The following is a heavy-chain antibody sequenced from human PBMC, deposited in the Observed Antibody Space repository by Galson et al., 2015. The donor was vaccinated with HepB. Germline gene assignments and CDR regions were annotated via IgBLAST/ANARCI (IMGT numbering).Heavy chain of an antibody. CDR2: INPISGGT. J-gene: IGHJ4*02. CDR1: GYTFTGYY. Sequence: SVKVSCKASGYTFTGYYMHWVRQAPGQGLEWMGWINPISGGTNYAQKFQGRVTMTRDTSISTAYMELSRLRSDDTAVYYCARDLIAVAGTPLNDYWGQGTLVTVSS. D-gene: IGHD6-19*01. CDR3: ARDLIAVAGTPLNDY. V-gene: IGHV1-2*02.